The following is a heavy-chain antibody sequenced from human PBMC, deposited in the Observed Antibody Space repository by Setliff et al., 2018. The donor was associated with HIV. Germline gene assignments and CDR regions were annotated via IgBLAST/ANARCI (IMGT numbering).Heavy chain of an antibody. CDR3: AREWLQHTGDDAFDV. CDR2: IYYTGTT. J-gene: IGHJ3*01. CDR1: DDSISSYY. Sequence: TSETLSLTCTVSDDSISSYYWSWIRQPPGKGLEWIGYIYYTGTTKYNPSLKSRVTISIDTSKNQFSLKLTSVTAADTAVYYCAREWLQHTGDDAFDVWGQGTMVTVSS. V-gene: IGHV4-59*01. D-gene: IGHD5-12*01.